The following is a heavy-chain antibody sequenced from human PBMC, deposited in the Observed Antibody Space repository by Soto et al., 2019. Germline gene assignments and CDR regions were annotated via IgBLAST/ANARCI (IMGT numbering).Heavy chain of an antibody. CDR2: ISWNSGNK. V-gene: IGHV3-9*01. CDR1: GFTFDDYA. J-gene: IGHJ6*02. CDR3: AKEAGLVRFFDWLSNGLDV. Sequence: EVQLVESGGDLVQPGRSLRLSCAASGFTFDDYAMHWVRQAPGKGLEWVSGISWNSGNKGYADSVKGRFTISRDNAKNFLYLEINSLRAEETGLYYCAKEAGLVRFFDWLSNGLDVWGQGTAVTVS. D-gene: IGHD3-9*01.